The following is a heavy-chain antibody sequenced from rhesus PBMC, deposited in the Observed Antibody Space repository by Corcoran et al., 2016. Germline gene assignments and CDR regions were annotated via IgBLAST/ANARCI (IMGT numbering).Heavy chain of an antibody. J-gene: IGHJ4*01. Sequence: EVQLVQSGAEVKKPGASVKISCKASGYTFTDYYLHWVRQAPGKGLEWMGRVDPEDGEAIPAQKFQDRVTITAKTCTNTADMELSSLRSEDTAVYYCATGSWNNLLNYWGQGVLVTVSS. CDR1: GYTFTDYY. V-gene: IGHV1-111*02. D-gene: IGHD1-20*01. CDR2: VDPEDGEA. CDR3: ATGSWNNLLNY.